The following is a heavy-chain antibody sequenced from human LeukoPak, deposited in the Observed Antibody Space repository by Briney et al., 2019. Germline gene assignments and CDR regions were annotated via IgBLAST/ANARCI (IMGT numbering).Heavy chain of an antibody. J-gene: IGHJ6*04. CDR2: INPNSGGA. D-gene: IGHD2-21*02. CDR3: ARDFCGGDCYSRSTYMDV. V-gene: IGHV1-2*06. Sequence: GASVKVSCKASGYTFTGYYMHWVRQAPGQGLEWMGRINPNSGGANYAQKFQGRVTMTRATSISTACMELSRLRSDDTAVYYCARDFCGGDCYSRSTYMDVWGKGSTVTVSS. CDR1: GYTFTGYY.